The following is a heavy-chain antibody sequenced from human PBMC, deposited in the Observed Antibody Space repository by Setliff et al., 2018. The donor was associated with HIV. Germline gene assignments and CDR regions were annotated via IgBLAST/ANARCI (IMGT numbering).Heavy chain of an antibody. J-gene: IGHJ6*02. D-gene: IGHD1-26*01. CDR2: IYYSGST. V-gene: IGHV4-61*01. Sequence: SETLSLTCSVSGASVSTHNYYWTWIRQSPGKGLEWIGSIYYSGSTNYNPSLKSRVTISVDASKNQFSLKLSSVTAADTAVYYCARVSGGRPGNYYYAMDVWGQGTTVTVSS. CDR3: ARVSGGRPGNYYYAMDV. CDR1: GASVSTHNYY.